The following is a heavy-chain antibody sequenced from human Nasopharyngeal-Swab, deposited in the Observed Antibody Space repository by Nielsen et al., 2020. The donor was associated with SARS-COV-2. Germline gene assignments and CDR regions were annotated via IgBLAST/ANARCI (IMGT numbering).Heavy chain of an antibody. CDR1: GGSISSGDYY. D-gene: IGHD3-3*01. Sequence: LRLSCTVSGGSISSGDYYWSWIRQPPGKGLEWIGYIYYSGSTYYNPSLKSRVTISVDTSKNQFSLKLSSVTAADTAVYYCARLPALRSSTDAFDIWGQGTMVTVSS. CDR3: ARLPALRSSTDAFDI. V-gene: IGHV4-30-4*08. J-gene: IGHJ3*02. CDR2: IYYSGST.